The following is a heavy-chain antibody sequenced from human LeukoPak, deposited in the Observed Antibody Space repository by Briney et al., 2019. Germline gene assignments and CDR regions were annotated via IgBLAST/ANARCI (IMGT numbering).Heavy chain of an antibody. D-gene: IGHD3-22*01. CDR3: ARDHAYYDSSGDY. CDR1: GYTFSNYG. J-gene: IGHJ4*02. V-gene: IGHV1-18*01. Sequence: GASVTVSFKASGYTFSNYGISWVRQAPGQGLEWMGWISAYNGNTNYPQKLQGRVTMTTDTSTNTAYMELRSLRSDDTAMYYCARDHAYYDSSGDYWGQGTLVTVSS. CDR2: ISAYNGNT.